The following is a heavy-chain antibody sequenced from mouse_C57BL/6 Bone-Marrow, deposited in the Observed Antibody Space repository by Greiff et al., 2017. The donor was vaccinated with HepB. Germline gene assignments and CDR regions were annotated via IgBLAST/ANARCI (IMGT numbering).Heavy chain of an antibody. D-gene: IGHD2-1*01. CDR3: ARSIYYLPDY. Sequence: VKLMESGAELARPGASVKLSCKASGYTFTSYGISWVKQRTGQGLEWIGEIYPRSGNTYYNEKFKGKATLTADKSSSTAYMELRSLTSEDSAVYFCARSIYYLPDYWGQGTTLTVSS. J-gene: IGHJ2*01. V-gene: IGHV1-81*01. CDR1: GYTFTSYG. CDR2: IYPRSGNT.